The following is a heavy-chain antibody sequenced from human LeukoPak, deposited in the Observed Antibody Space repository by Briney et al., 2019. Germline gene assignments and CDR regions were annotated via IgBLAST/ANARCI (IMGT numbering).Heavy chain of an antibody. J-gene: IGHJ5*02. D-gene: IGHD2-2*01. CDR1: GFTSSDYY. V-gene: IGHV3-11*06. CDR2: ISSSSSYT. Sequence: PGGSLRLSCAASGFTSSDYYMSWIRQAPGKGLEWVSYISSSSSYTNYADSVKGRFTISRDNAKNSLYLQMNSLRAEDTAAYYCARQSSWWFDPWGQGTLVTVSS. CDR3: ARQSSWWFDP.